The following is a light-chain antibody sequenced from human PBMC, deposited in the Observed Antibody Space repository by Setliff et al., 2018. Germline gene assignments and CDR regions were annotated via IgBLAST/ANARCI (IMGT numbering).Light chain of an antibody. CDR3: MSYTTIRTYV. J-gene: IGLJ1*01. CDR1: SSDVGGYNY. V-gene: IGLV2-14*03. CDR2: DVT. Sequence: QSVLTQPASVSGSPGQSITISCTGTSSDVGGYNYVSWYQQHPGKAPKLMIYDVTNRPSGISNRFSGSKSDNTASLTISGLQAGDEADYYCMSYTTIRTYVFGTGTKVTV.